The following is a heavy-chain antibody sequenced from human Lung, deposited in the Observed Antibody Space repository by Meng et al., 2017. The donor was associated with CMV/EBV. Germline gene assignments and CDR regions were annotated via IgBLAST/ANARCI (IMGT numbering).Heavy chain of an antibody. Sequence: SXXVSXKASGGAFYNFGISWIRQAPGQGLQWMGRIIPTFGTAHYARGFQGKITISADGPTTTAFMEISGLTSDDTAVYYCARPFRPGYGDPGFDFWGQGXLVTVSS. V-gene: IGHV1-69*13. CDR2: IIPTFGTA. D-gene: IGHD4-17*01. J-gene: IGHJ4*02. CDR1: GGAFYNFG. CDR3: ARPFRPGYGDPGFDF.